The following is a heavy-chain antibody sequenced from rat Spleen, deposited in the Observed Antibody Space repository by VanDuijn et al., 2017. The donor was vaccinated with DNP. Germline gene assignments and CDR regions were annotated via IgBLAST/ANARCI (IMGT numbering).Heavy chain of an antibody. CDR3: ARDQGD. CDR1: GFTFNNYW. CDR2: ITSSGGGT. V-gene: IGHV5-31*01. J-gene: IGHJ2*01. Sequence: EVQLVESGGGLVQPGRSLKLSCVVSGFTFNNYWMTWIRQVPGKGLEWVASITSSGGGTYYPDSVKGRFTISRDNAKNTLYLQMNSLRSEDTAIYYGARDQGDWGQGVMVTVSS.